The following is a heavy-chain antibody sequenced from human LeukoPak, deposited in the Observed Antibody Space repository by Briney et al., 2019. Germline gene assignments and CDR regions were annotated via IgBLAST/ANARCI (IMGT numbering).Heavy chain of an antibody. V-gene: IGHV4-59*01. Sequence: SETLSLTCTVSGGSISSYYWSWIRQPPGKGLEWIGYIYYSGSTNYNPSLKSRVTISVDTSKKQLSLKLSSVTAADTAVYYCAREKNYYDSSGYYLGNWFDPWGQGTLVTVSS. J-gene: IGHJ5*02. CDR3: AREKNYYDSSGYYLGNWFDP. CDR2: IYYSGST. CDR1: GGSISSYY. D-gene: IGHD3-22*01.